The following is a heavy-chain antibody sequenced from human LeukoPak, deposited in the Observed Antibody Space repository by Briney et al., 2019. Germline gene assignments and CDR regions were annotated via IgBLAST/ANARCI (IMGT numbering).Heavy chain of an antibody. Sequence: PSETLSLTCTVSGDSISGYYWTWIRQSAGKGLEWIGRIYASGSPRYNPSLKSRVTMSLDTSKNLFSLKLNSVTAADTAVYFCARDREQWLARTWGQGTLVTVSS. CDR1: GDSISGYY. V-gene: IGHV4-4*07. D-gene: IGHD6-19*01. J-gene: IGHJ5*02. CDR2: IYASGSP. CDR3: ARDREQWLART.